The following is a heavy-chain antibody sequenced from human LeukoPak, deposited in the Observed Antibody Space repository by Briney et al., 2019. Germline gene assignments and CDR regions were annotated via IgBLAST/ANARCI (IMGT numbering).Heavy chain of an antibody. Sequence: SETLSLTCAVYGGSFSGYYWSWIRQPPGKGLEWIGEINHSGSTNYNPSLKSRVTISVDTSKNQFSLKLSSVTAADTAVYYCASPMVRGAPLLDVWGQGTTVTVSS. J-gene: IGHJ6*02. D-gene: IGHD3-10*01. CDR2: INHSGST. CDR1: GGSFSGYY. CDR3: ASPMVRGAPLLDV. V-gene: IGHV4-34*01.